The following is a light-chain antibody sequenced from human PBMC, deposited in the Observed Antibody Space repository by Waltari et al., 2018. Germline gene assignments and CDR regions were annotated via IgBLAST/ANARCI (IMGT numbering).Light chain of an antibody. V-gene: IGLV1-44*01. CDR1: NSNIGRNG. Sequence: QSVLTQPPSASGTPGQGVTVSCSGSNSNIGRNGVSWYQQAPGTAPKLLLHTDNQPPPGVPDRFSGSKSGTSASLAISGLLSGDEAHYYCAAWDDSLNGRVFGGGTKVTVL. CDR2: TDN. CDR3: AAWDDSLNGRV. J-gene: IGLJ3*02.